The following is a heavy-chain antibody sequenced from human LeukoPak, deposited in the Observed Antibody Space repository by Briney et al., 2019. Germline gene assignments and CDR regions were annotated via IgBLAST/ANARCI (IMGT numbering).Heavy chain of an antibody. V-gene: IGHV4-39*01. CDR2: IYYSGST. J-gene: IGHJ4*02. CDR3: ARLQRGPRSSSDPYYFDY. D-gene: IGHD6-6*01. Sequence: PSETLSLTCTVSGRSISSSSYYWGWIRQPPGKGLEWIGSIYYSGSTYYNPSLKSRVTISVDTSKNQFSLKLSSVTAADTAVYYCARLQRGPRSSSDPYYFDYWGQGTLVIVSS. CDR1: GRSISSSSYY.